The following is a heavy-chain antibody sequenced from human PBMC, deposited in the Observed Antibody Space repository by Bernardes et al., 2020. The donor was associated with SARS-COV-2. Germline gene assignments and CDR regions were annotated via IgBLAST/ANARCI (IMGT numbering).Heavy chain of an antibody. CDR1: GFTFSSYG. J-gene: IGHJ4*02. V-gene: IGHV3-30*18. CDR2: ISYDGSNK. CDR3: AKKGAPYCGGDCLRAGYFDY. Sequence: GGSLRLSCAASGFTFSSYGMHWVRQAPGQGLEWVAVISYDGSNKYYADSVKGRFTISRDNSKNTLYLQMNSLRAEDTAVYYCAKKGAPYCGGDCLRAGYFDYWGQGTLVTVSS. D-gene: IGHD2-21*02.